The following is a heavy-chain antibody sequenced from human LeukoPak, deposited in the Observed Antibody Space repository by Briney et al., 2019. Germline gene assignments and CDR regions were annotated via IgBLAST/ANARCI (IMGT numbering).Heavy chain of an antibody. J-gene: IGHJ6*03. Sequence: ASVKVSCKASGGTFSSYAISWVRQAPGQGLEWMGWISAYNGSTNYAQKLQGRVTMTTDTSTSTAYMELRSLRSDDTAVYYCARRQQLYYYYYMDVWGKGTTVTVSS. CDR2: ISAYNGST. CDR1: GGTFSSYA. CDR3: ARRQQLYYYYYMDV. D-gene: IGHD6-13*01. V-gene: IGHV1-18*01.